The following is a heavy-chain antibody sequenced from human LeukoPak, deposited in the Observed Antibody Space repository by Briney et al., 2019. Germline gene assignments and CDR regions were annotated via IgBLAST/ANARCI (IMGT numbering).Heavy chain of an antibody. J-gene: IGHJ5*02. V-gene: IGHV4-59*08. CDR2: YSGST. D-gene: IGHD3-22*01. CDR3: ARHGLAYYYDSSSPRWFDP. Sequence: YSGSTNYNPSVKSRVTISVDTSKNQFSLKLSSVTAADTAVYYCARHGLAYYYDSSSPRWFDPWGQGTLVTVSS.